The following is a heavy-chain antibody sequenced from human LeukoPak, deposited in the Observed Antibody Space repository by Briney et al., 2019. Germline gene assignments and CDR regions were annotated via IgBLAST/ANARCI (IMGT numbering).Heavy chain of an antibody. CDR2: IKQDGSQK. D-gene: IGHD4-23*01. Sequence: GGSLRLSCAASGFTFSDYWMSWVRQAPGKGLEWVANIKQDGSQKYYVDSVKGRFTISRDNAMNSLYLQMNSLRAEDTAVYYCARDTPLRYGGLDAFDIWGQGTMVTVSS. J-gene: IGHJ3*02. CDR1: GFTFSDYW. V-gene: IGHV3-7*03. CDR3: ARDTPLRYGGLDAFDI.